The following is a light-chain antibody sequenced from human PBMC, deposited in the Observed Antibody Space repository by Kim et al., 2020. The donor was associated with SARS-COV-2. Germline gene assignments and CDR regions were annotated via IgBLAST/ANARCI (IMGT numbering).Light chain of an antibody. CDR1: QSVLYSSNNKNY. Sequence: DIVMTQSPDSLAVSLGERATINCTSSQSVLYSSNNKNYLTWYQQKPGQPPKLLIFWASTRESGVPDRFSGSGSGTDFTLIISSLQAEDVAVYYCQQYYSSPRTFGQGTKVDIK. V-gene: IGKV4-1*01. CDR2: WAS. CDR3: QQYYSSPRT. J-gene: IGKJ1*01.